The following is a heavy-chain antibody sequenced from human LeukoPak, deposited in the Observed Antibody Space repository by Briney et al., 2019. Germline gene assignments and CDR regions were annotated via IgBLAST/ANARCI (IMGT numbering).Heavy chain of an antibody. J-gene: IGHJ4*02. Sequence: SETLSLTCTVSGGSISSYYWSWIRQPPGKGLEWIGYIHISGSSNYNPSLKSRVTISVDTSKNQSSLRLSSVSAADTAAYYCARGAGGGTTLPFDYWGQGILVTVSS. D-gene: IGHD1-1*01. CDR2: IHISGSS. CDR1: GGSISSYY. V-gene: IGHV4-4*09. CDR3: ARGAGGGTTLPFDY.